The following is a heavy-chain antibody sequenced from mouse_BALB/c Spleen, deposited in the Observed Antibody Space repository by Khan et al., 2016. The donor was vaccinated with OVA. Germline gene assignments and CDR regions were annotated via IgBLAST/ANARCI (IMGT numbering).Heavy chain of an antibody. V-gene: IGHV9-4*02. J-gene: IGHJ4*01. CDR1: GYTFTTAG. CDR2: INTHSGVP. Sequence: QIQLVQSGPELKKPGETVRISCKASGYTFTTAGIQWVQKMPGKGLKWIGWINTHSGVPNYAEDFKGRFAFSLEISVSTAYLQITKLKNEDTATYLWARGGAAYYRNDGGAMEYWGQGTSVTVSS. D-gene: IGHD2-14*01. CDR3: ARGGAAYYRNDGGAMEY.